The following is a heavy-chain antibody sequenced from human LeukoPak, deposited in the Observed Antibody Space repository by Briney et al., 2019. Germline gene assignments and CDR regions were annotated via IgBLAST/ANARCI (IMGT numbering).Heavy chain of an antibody. Sequence: GSVKVSCKASGYTFTSYDINWVRQATGQGLEWMGWMNPNSGNTGYAQKFQGRVTMTRNTSISTAYMELSSLRSEDTAVYYCVLGGLLWFGEDYWGQGTLVTVSS. J-gene: IGHJ4*02. CDR1: GYTFTSYD. D-gene: IGHD3-10*01. CDR3: VLGGLLWFGEDY. CDR2: MNPNSGNT. V-gene: IGHV1-8*01.